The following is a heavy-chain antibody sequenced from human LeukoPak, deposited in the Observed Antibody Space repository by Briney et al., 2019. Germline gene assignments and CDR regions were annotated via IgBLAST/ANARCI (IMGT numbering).Heavy chain of an antibody. CDR1: GFTFSSYG. J-gene: IGHJ3*02. CDR3: AKDMAHYYDSSGYSYDAFDI. V-gene: IGHV3-30*02. Sequence: GGSLRLSCAASGFTFSSYGMHWVRQAPGKGLEWVAFIRYDGSNKYYADSVKGRFTISRDNSKNTLYLQMNSLRAEDTAVYYCAKDMAHYYDSSGYSYDAFDIWGQGTMVTVSS. D-gene: IGHD3-22*01. CDR2: IRYDGSNK.